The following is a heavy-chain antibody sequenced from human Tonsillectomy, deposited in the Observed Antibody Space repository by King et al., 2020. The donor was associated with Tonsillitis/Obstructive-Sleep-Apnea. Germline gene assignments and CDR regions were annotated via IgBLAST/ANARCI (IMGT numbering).Heavy chain of an antibody. V-gene: IGHV3-74*01. D-gene: IGHD6-6*01. CDR1: GFTFSSYW. CDR3: AREGYSSSSPIDY. CDR2: INSDGSST. J-gene: IGHJ4*02. Sequence: VQLVESGGGLVQPGGSLRLSCAASGFTFSSYWMHWVRQAPGKGLVWVYRINSDGSSTSYADSVKGRFTISRVKAKNTLYLQMNRLRAEDTAVYYCAREGYSSSSPIDYWGQGTLVTVSS.